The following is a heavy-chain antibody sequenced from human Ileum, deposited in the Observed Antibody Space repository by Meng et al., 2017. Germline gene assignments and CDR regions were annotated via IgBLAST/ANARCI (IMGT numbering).Heavy chain of an antibody. CDR2: IGHSGIT. J-gene: IGHJ5*02. V-gene: IGHV4-39*01. CDR3: VRSSGWVRTGFDP. D-gene: IGHD6-19*01. CDR1: GGSISTSGYY. Sequence: QPQLQESGPGLVKPSEALSLTCSFSGGSISTSGYYWGWIRQPPGKGLEWIGSIGHSGITYYTPSLKSRVTVPIDTSKSQFSLKLTSVTAADTAVYYCVRSSGWVRTGFDPWGQGTLVTVSS.